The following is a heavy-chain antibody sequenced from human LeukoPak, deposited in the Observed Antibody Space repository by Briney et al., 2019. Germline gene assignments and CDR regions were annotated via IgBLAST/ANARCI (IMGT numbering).Heavy chain of an antibody. CDR1: GFTFRSFG. J-gene: IGHJ2*01. V-gene: IGHV3-30*03. Sequence: GGSLRLSCAASGFTFRSFGMHWVRQVPGKGLEWVAVLSYDGSNKDYAGSVKGRFTISRDNSKNTLYLQMNSRRVEDTAVYYCARSGDMGLVMIRYFDLWGRGTLVTASS. CDR3: ARSGDMGLVMIRYFDL. D-gene: IGHD3-9*01. CDR2: LSYDGSNK.